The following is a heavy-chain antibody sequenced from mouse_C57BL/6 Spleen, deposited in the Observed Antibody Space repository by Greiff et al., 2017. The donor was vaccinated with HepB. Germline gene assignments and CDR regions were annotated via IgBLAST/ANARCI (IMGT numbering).Heavy chain of an antibody. CDR2: INPGSGGT. J-gene: IGHJ3*01. CDR3: ARDGLWGFAY. V-gene: IGHV1-54*01. D-gene: IGHD1-1*02. CDR1: GYAFTNYL. Sequence: VQLQQSGAELVRPGTSVKVSCKASGYAFTNYLIEWVKQRPGQGLEWIGVINPGSGGTNYNEKFKGKATLTADKSSSTAYMQLSSLTSEDSAVYFCARDGLWGFAYWGQGTLVTVSA.